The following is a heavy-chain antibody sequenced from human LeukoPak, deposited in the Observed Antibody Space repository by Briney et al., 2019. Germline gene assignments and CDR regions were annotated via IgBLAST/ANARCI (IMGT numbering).Heavy chain of an antibody. V-gene: IGHV1-2*02. J-gene: IGHJ6*02. D-gene: IGHD6-13*01. Sequence: GASVKVSCKASGYTFTGYYMHWVRQAPGQGLEWMGWINPNSGGTNYAQKFQGRVTMTRDTSISTAYMELSRLRSDDTAVYYRARAKRGAAAHGMDVWGQGTTVTVSS. CDR2: INPNSGGT. CDR1: GYTFTGYY. CDR3: ARAKRGAAAHGMDV.